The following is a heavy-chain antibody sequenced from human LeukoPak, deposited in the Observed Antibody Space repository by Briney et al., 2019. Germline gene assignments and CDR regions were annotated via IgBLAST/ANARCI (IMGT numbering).Heavy chain of an antibody. V-gene: IGHV3-23*01. CDR3: AKGNGIVGATTFDY. CDR1: GFTFSSYA. J-gene: IGHJ4*02. CDR2: ISGSGGST. D-gene: IGHD1-26*01. Sequence: GGSLRLSCAASGFTFSSYAMSWVRQAPGKGLEWVSAISGSGGSTYYADSVKGRFTTSRDNTKNTLYLQMNSLRAEDTAVYYCAKGNGIVGATTFDYWGQGTLVTVSS.